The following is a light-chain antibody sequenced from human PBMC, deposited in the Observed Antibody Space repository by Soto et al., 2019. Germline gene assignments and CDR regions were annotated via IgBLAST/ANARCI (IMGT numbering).Light chain of an antibody. V-gene: IGKV1-5*03. CDR1: QSISSW. CDR3: LQTLQIPHT. J-gene: IGKJ1*01. CDR2: LGS. Sequence: DIQMTQSPSTLSASVGDRVTITCRASQSISSWLAWYQQKPGKAPKLLIYLGSNRASGVPDRFSGSGSGTDFTLKISRVEAEDVGVYYCLQTLQIPHTFGQGTKVDIK.